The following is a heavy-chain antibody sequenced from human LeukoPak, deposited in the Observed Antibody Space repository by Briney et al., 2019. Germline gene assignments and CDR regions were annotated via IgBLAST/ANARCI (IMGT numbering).Heavy chain of an antibody. J-gene: IGHJ4*02. CDR1: GGTFSSYT. CDR3: ARDVGRELGDY. V-gene: IGHV1-69*04. Sequence: ASVKVSCKASGGTFSSYTISWVRQAPGQGLEWMGRIIPILGIANYAQKFQGRVTITADKSTSTAYMELSSLRSEDKAVYYCARDVGRELGDYWGQGTLVTVSS. CDR2: IIPILGIA. D-gene: IGHD7-27*01.